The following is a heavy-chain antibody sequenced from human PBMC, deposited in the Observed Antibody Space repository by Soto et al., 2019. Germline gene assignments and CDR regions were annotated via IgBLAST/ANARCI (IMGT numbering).Heavy chain of an antibody. CDR1: GYTFTSYD. CDR2: MNPNSGNT. J-gene: IGHJ6*02. V-gene: IGHV1-8*01. Sequence: QVQLVQSGAEVKKPGASVKLSCKASGYTFTSYDINWVRQATGQGLEWMGWMNPNSGNTGYAQKFQGRVTMTRNTSISTAYMELSSLRSEDTAVYYCARGYCSSTSCYFYYYYGMDVWGQGTTVTVSS. D-gene: IGHD2-2*01. CDR3: ARGYCSSTSCYFYYYYGMDV.